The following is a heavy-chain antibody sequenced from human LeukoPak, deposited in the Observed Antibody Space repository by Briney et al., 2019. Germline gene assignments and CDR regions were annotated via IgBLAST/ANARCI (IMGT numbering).Heavy chain of an antibody. Sequence: GGSLRLSCAASGFTFNNYAMSWVRQAPGKGPECVAVVSFDGRKTYYAGFAEGRFTISRDDSNNMVYLQMNSLRTEDTAVYHCVKRGGGDHGLDVWGQGTTVVVS. J-gene: IGHJ6*02. D-gene: IGHD2-21*02. CDR2: VSFDGRKT. V-gene: IGHV3-30*18. CDR1: GFTFNNYA. CDR3: VKRGGGDHGLDV.